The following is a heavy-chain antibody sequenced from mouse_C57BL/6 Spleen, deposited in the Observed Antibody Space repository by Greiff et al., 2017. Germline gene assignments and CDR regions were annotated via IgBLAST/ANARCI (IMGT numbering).Heavy chain of an antibody. D-gene: IGHD2-2*01. J-gene: IGHJ3*01. Sequence: QVQLQQSGAELMEPGASVKLSCKATGYTFTGYWIEWVKQRPGHGLEWIGEILPGSGSTNYNEKFKGKATFTADTSSNTAYLQLSSLTTEDSAIXYCAGTMVTTVEFAYWGQGTLVTVSA. CDR2: ILPGSGST. CDR1: GYTFTGYW. V-gene: IGHV1-9*01. CDR3: AGTMVTTVEFAY.